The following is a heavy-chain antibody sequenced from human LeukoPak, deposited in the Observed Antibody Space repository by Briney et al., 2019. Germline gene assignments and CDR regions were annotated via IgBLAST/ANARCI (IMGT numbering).Heavy chain of an antibody. J-gene: IGHJ6*03. V-gene: IGHV4-39*07. Sequence: SETLSLTCTVPGGSISSSSYYWGWIRQPPGKGLEWIGTIYYSGSTYYNPSLKSRVTISVDTSKNQFSLRLSSVTAADTAVYYCARVGSNSYYYYYMDVWGKGTTVTVSS. CDR1: GGSISSSSYY. CDR2: IYYSGST. CDR3: ARVGSNSYYYYYMDV. D-gene: IGHD3-16*01.